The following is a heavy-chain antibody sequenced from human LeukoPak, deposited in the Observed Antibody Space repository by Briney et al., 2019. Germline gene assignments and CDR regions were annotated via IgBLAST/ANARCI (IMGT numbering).Heavy chain of an antibody. Sequence: SETLSLTCAVYGGAFSSDYWSWIRQPPGKGLEWIGYIYHSGSTNYNPSLKSRVTISADTSKDQFSLKLASVTAADTAVYYCATGYSSTWYYFDYWGQGTLVTVSS. CDR2: IYHSGST. V-gene: IGHV4-59*01. D-gene: IGHD6-13*01. J-gene: IGHJ4*02. CDR1: GGAFSSDY. CDR3: ATGYSSTWYYFDY.